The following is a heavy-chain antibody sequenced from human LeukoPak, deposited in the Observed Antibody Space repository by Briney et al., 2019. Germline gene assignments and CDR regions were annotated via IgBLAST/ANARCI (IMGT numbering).Heavy chain of an antibody. V-gene: IGHV4-59*11. Sequence: SETLSLTCTVSGGSISSHYWSWIRQPPGKGLEWIGYIYYSGSTNYNPSLKSRVTISVDTSKNQFSLKLSSVTAADTAVYYCARDSSSLEYCDYWGQGTLVTVSS. J-gene: IGHJ4*02. CDR2: IYYSGST. CDR3: ARDSSSLEYCDY. CDR1: GGSISSHY. D-gene: IGHD6-13*01.